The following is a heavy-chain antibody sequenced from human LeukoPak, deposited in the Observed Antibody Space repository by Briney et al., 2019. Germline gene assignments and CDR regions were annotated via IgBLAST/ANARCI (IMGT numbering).Heavy chain of an antibody. J-gene: IGHJ4*02. Sequence: PSGTLSLTCAVSGGSISSSNWWSWVRQPPGKGLEWIGSIYYSGSTYYNPSLKSRVTISVDTSKNQFSLKLSSVTAADTAVYYCARLMITFGGVIVIPVPDYWGQGTLVTVSS. CDR2: IYYSGST. CDR3: ARLMITFGGVIVIPVPDY. D-gene: IGHD3-16*02. V-gene: IGHV4-4*02. CDR1: GGSISSSNW.